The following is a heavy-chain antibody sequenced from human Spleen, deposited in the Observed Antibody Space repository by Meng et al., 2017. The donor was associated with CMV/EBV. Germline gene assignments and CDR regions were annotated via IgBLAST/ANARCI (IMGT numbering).Heavy chain of an antibody. J-gene: IGHJ4*02. CDR1: GGSISSSYW. CDR2: IYHSGST. CDR3: ARNIRGGLRLGA. Sequence: CAVSGGSISSSYWWSWLRQPPGKGLEWIGEIYHSGSTNYNPSLKSRVTISVDKSKNQFSLKLSSVTAADTAVYYCARNIRGGLRLGAWGQGTLVTVSS. D-gene: IGHD3-16*01. V-gene: IGHV4-4*02.